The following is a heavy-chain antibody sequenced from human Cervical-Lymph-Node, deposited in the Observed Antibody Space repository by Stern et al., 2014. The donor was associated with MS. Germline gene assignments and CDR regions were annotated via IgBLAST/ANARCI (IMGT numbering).Heavy chain of an antibody. V-gene: IGHV3-15*01. CDR3: NAWAYCGGDCPRFDY. CDR2: VNSKTDGGTT. CDR1: GFSFSDAW. J-gene: IGHJ4*02. D-gene: IGHD2-21*02. Sequence: EVHLVESGGDLVKPGGSLRLPCPVSGFSFSDAWMTWVRHAPGKGLEWVGRVNSKTDGGTTDYAAHVKGRFNISRDDSENTMYLQMSSLKTEDTAIYYCNAWAYCGGDCPRFDYWGQGILVTVSS.